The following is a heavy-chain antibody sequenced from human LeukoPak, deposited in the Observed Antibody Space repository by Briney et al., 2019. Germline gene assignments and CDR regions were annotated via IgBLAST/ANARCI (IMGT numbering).Heavy chain of an antibody. CDR3: ARALGATPTNFDY. CDR1: GFTFSSYS. CDR2: ISSSSSYI. J-gene: IGHJ4*02. D-gene: IGHD1-26*01. V-gene: IGHV3-21*01. Sequence: GGSLRLSCAASGFTFSSYSMNWVSQAPGKGMEWVSSISSSSSYIYYADSVKGRFTISRDNAKNSLYLQMNSLRAEDTAVYYRARALGATPTNFDYWGQGTLVTVSS.